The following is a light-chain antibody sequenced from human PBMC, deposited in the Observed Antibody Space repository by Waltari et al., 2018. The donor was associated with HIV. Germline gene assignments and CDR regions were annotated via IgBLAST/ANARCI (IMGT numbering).Light chain of an antibody. CDR2: ATS. V-gene: IGKV1-39*01. J-gene: IGKJ2*01. CDR1: RGIRNF. Sequence: DLQMTQSPSSLSAPVGDSVTITCRASRGIRNFLNWYQQKPGKAPKLLIYATSSLQSGVPSRFSGSGSGTDFTLTISSLQPEDFATYYCQQTYSTPDFGQGTKLEIK. CDR3: QQTYSTPD.